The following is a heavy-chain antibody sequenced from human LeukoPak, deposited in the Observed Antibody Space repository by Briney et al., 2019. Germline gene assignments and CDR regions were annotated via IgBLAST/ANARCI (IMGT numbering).Heavy chain of an antibody. CDR3: ATYLAYCGGDCPQTKRVFDY. V-gene: IGHV1-24*01. CDR1: GYTLTELS. J-gene: IGHJ4*02. Sequence: GASVKVSCKVSGYTLTELSMHWVRQAPGKGLEWMGGFDPEDGETIYAQKFQGRVTMTEDTSTDTAYMELSSLRSEDTAVYYCATYLAYCGGDCPQTKRVFDYWGQGTLVTVSS. D-gene: IGHD2-21*02. CDR2: FDPEDGET.